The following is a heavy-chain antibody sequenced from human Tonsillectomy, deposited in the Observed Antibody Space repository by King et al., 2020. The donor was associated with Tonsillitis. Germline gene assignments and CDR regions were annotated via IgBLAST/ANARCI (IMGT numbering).Heavy chain of an antibody. CDR1: GHTSTTYA. V-gene: IGHV1-18*01. Sequence: QLVQSGAEVKKPGASVKVSCKASGHTSTTYAITWVRQAPGQGLELMGWINAYNVNTNYAQKLQGRFTMTTDTSTKTAYMELRSLRSDDTAVYYCALDILTGFYEYWGQGTMVTVSS. CDR2: INAYNVNT. D-gene: IGHD3-9*01. CDR3: ALDILTGFYEY. J-gene: IGHJ4*02.